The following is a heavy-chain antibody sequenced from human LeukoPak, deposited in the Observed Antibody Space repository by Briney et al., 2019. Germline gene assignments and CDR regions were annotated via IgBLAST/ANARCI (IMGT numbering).Heavy chain of an antibody. J-gene: IGHJ4*02. CDR1: GFTFSNFW. CDR2: INQDVSEK. CDR3: ARFRYNWNYDFDY. V-gene: IGHV3-7*01. Sequence: GGSLSLSCAASGFTFSNFWMSWVRQAPGKGLEWVANINQDVSEKFYVDSVKGRFTISRDNAKNSLYLQMNSLRAEDTAVYYCARFRYNWNYDFDYWGQGTLVTVSS. D-gene: IGHD1-7*01.